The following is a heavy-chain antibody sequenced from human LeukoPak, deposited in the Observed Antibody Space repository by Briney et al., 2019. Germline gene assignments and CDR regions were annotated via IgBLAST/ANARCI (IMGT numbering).Heavy chain of an antibody. CDR2: IIPIFGTA. V-gene: IGHV1-69*06. CDR3: ARGAFPQLDNDY. CDR1: GGTFSSYA. Sequence: ASVKVSCKASGGTFSSYAISWVRQAPGQGLEWMGGIIPIFGTANYAQKFQGRVTITADKSTSTAYMELRSLRSDDTAVYYCARGAFPQLDNDYWGQGTLVTVSS. D-gene: IGHD3-3*02. J-gene: IGHJ4*02.